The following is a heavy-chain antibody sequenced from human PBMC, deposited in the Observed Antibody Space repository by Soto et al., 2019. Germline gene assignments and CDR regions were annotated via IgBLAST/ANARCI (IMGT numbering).Heavy chain of an antibody. D-gene: IGHD1-26*01. CDR3: ARGGGSGAKFNY. V-gene: IGHV1-69*01. CDR1: GGTFSSYA. J-gene: IGHJ4*02. Sequence: QVQLVQSGAEVKKPGSSVKVSCKASGGTFSSYAISWVRQAPGQGLEWMGGIIPIFGTANYAQKFQGRVTVNACESTSTAYLGVSSLGSEDTGGYYCARGGGSGAKFNYWGQGTLVTVSS. CDR2: IIPIFGTA.